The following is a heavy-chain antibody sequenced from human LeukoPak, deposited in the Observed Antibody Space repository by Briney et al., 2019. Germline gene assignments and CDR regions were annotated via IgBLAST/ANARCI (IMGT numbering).Heavy chain of an antibody. Sequence: PSQTLSLTCTVSGGSISSGGYYWRWIRQHPGEGLEWIVYIHYSGSTYYSPSLKSRVTISVDTSKNQFSLKLSSVTAADTAVYYCAGSRIGYSDSSGFFDSWGQGTLVTVSS. CDR1: GGSISSGGYY. CDR3: AGSRIGYSDSSGFFDS. CDR2: IHYSGST. J-gene: IGHJ4*02. D-gene: IGHD3-22*01. V-gene: IGHV4-31*03.